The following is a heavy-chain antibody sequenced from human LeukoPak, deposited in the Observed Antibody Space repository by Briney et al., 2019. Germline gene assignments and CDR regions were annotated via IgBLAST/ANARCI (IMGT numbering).Heavy chain of an antibody. D-gene: IGHD3-10*01. CDR1: GFTFSDHY. Sequence: GGSLRLSCAASGFTFSDHYMDWVRQAPGKGLEWVGRTRNKANSYTTEYAASVKGRFTISRDDSKNSLYLQMNSLKTEDTAVYYCARGTYYGSGSHIDYWGQGTLVTVSS. J-gene: IGHJ4*02. CDR3: ARGTYYGSGSHIDY. CDR2: TRNKANSYTT. V-gene: IGHV3-72*01.